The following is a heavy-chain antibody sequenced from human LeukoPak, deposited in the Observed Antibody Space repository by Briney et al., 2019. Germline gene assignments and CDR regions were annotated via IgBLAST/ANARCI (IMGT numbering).Heavy chain of an antibody. CDR3: AKRMGLMVTTGDRPRDY. CDR2: IRYDGSNK. V-gene: IGHV3-30*02. J-gene: IGHJ4*02. Sequence: PGGSLRLSCAASGFTFSAYGMHWGRQAPGKGLEWVAFIRYDGSNKYYADSLKGRFTISRDNSKNTLYLQMNSLTAEDTAVYYCAKRMGLMVTTGDRPRDYWGQGTLVTVSS. CDR1: GFTFSAYG. D-gene: IGHD4-17*01.